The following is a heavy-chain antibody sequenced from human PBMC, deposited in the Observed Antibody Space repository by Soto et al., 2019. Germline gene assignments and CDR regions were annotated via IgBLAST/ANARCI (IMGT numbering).Heavy chain of an antibody. D-gene: IGHD3-22*01. CDR2: IIPIFGTA. V-gene: IGHV1-69*13. Sequence: ASLNVSWKGSGGTCSSWAISWVRQAPGQGLEWMGGIIPIFGTANYAQKFQGRVTITADESTSTAYMELSSLRSEDTAVYYCARLYYYDSILNYYYGMDVWGQGTTVTVSS. CDR3: ARLYYYDSILNYYYGMDV. CDR1: GGTCSSWA. J-gene: IGHJ6*02.